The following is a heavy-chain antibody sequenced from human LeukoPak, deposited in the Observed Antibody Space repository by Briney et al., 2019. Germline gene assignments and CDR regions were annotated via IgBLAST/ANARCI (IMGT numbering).Heavy chain of an antibody. Sequence: ASVKVSCKSTGYTFTGYYMHWVRQAPGQGLEWMGWINPNSGGTNYAQKFQGRVTMTRDTSISTAYMELSRLRSDDTAVYYCARAGSSSRWVNDYWGQGTLVTVSS. CDR1: GYTFTGYY. CDR3: ARAGSSSRWVNDY. J-gene: IGHJ4*02. V-gene: IGHV1-2*02. D-gene: IGHD6-13*01. CDR2: INPNSGGT.